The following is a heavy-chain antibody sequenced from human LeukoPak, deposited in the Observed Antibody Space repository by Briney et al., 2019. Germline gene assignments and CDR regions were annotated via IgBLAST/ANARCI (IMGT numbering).Heavy chain of an antibody. CDR1: GGSLSGYY. CDR3: ARGSRDLTWHDNHLTNTWFDP. Sequence: SETVSLTHAVYGGSLSGYYWSWIRQPPGQGLEWIGEVDHSGSPNYNPSLKSRVTRSADTSKNQFSLKMTSVTAAEAAVYYLARGSRDLTWHDNHLTNTWFDPWGQGTLVTVSS. V-gene: IGHV4-34*01. J-gene: IGHJ5*02. D-gene: IGHD4/OR15-4a*01. CDR2: VDHSGSP.